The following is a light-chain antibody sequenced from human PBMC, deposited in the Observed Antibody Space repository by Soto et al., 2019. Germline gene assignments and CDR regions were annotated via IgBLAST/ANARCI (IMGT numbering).Light chain of an antibody. V-gene: IGKV3-15*01. CDR3: QQYKLWYT. CDR2: DAS. Sequence: EIVMTQSPATLSVSPGERATLSCRASQSVSSDLAWYQQKPGQAPRLLIYDASTRATGIPARFRGSGSGTEFTLTISSLQSEDFAVYYCQQYKLWYTFAQGTKLEIK. J-gene: IGKJ2*01. CDR1: QSVSSD.